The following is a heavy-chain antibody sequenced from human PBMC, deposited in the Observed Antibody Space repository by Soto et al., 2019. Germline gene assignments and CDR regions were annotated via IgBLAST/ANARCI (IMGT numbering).Heavy chain of an antibody. V-gene: IGHV3-23*01. CDR3: AKDRRAGGNYGFYSDF. CDR1: GFTFSSYG. CDR2: SSATGAGT. D-gene: IGHD1-7*01. J-gene: IGHJ4*02. Sequence: GGSLRLSCAASGFTFSSYGMAWVRQAPGKGLEWVSFSSATGAGTYYADSVKGRFTISRDNSKNTLYLQMTSLRADDTAVYYCAKDRRAGGNYGFYSDFWGQGALVTVPQ.